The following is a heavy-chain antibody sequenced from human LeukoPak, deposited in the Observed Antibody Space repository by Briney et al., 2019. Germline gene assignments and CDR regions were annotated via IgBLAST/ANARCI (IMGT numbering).Heavy chain of an antibody. CDR2: MNPNSGNT. CDR3: ATLSGGSGWYNGFDP. CDR1: GYTFTSYD. J-gene: IGHJ5*02. V-gene: IGHV1-8*01. D-gene: IGHD6-19*01. Sequence: GASVKVSCKASGYTFTSYDINWVRQATGQGLEWRGWMNPNSGNTGYAQKFQGRVTMTRNTSISTAYMELSSLRSEDTAVYYCATLSGGSGWYNGFDPWGQGTLVTVSS.